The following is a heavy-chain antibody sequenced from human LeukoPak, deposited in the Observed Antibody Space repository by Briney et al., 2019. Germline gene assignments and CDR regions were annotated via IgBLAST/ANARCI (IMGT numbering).Heavy chain of an antibody. V-gene: IGHV1-69*02. J-gene: IGHJ6*02. CDR3: ASLPSGGYYYYYGMDV. CDR1: GGTFSSYT. CDR2: IIPILGIA. Sequence: ASVKVSCKASGGTFSSYTISWVRQAPGQGLEWMGRIIPILGIANYAQKFQGRVTITEDKSTSTAYMELSSLRSEDTAVYYCASLPSGGYYYYYGMDVWGQGTTVTVSS. D-gene: IGHD3-3*01.